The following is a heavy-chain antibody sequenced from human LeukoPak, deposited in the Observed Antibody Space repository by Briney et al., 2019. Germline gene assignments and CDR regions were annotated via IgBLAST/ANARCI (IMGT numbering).Heavy chain of an antibody. V-gene: IGHV4-61*02. Sequence: PSETLSLTCTDSGGSLSSGSYYWSRVRQPAGTGLEWLGRISSSGSTNYNPSLKSRVTISVDTSKNQFSLKLSSVTAADTAVYFCARGPYSYDSSGAFDIWGQGTMVTVSS. CDR2: ISSSGST. J-gene: IGHJ3*02. CDR1: GGSLSSGSYY. D-gene: IGHD3-22*01. CDR3: ARGPYSYDSSGAFDI.